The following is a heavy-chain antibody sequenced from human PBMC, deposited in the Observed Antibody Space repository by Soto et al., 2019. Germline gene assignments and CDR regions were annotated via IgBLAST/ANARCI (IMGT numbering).Heavy chain of an antibody. CDR3: AKVFTGITGTTPTVDY. Sequence: GGSLRLSCAASGFIFSTYGMSWVRQAPGKGLEWVSTISGSGGSTYYADSVKGRFTISRDNSKKTLSLQMNSLRAEDTAIYFCAKVFTGITGTTPTVDYWGQGTLVTVSS. CDR2: ISGSGGST. V-gene: IGHV3-23*01. J-gene: IGHJ4*02. CDR1: GFIFSTYG. D-gene: IGHD1-7*01.